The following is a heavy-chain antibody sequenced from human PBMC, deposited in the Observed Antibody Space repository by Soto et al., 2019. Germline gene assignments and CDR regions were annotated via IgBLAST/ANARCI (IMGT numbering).Heavy chain of an antibody. J-gene: IGHJ6*02. CDR2: ISGSGGST. CDR1: GFTFSSYA. V-gene: IGHV3-23*01. D-gene: IGHD6-6*01. CDR3: AKSGQQLVRGYYYYYYGMDV. Sequence: GGSLRLSCAASGFTFSSYAMSWVRQAPGKGLEWVSAISGSGGSTYYADSVKGRFTISKDNSKNTLYLQMNSLRAEDTAVYYCAKSGQQLVRGYYYYYYGMDVWGQGTTVTVSS.